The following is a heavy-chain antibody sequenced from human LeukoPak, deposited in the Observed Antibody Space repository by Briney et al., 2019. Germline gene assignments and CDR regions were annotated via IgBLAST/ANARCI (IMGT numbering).Heavy chain of an antibody. D-gene: IGHD6-13*01. CDR3: AKPIAAAGTGYFDY. CDR2: ISGSGGST. CDR1: GFTFSSYA. Sequence: GGSLRLSCSASGFTFSSYAMSWVRQAPGKGLEWVSAISGSGGSTYYADSVKGRFTISRDNSKNTLYLQMNSLRAEDTAVYYCAKPIAAAGTGYFDYWGQGTLVTVSS. J-gene: IGHJ4*02. V-gene: IGHV3-23*01.